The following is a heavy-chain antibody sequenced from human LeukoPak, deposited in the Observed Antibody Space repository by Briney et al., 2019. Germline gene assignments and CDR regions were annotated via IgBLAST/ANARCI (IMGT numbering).Heavy chain of an antibody. D-gene: IGHD4-17*01. CDR2: IYLRGNT. J-gene: IGHJ4*02. Sequence: GSLRLSCAASGFTFSSYSMNWVRQAPGKGLEWVGEIYLRGNTNYNPSLESRVTMSVDESKTQLSLRLESVTAADTAVYYCARGTITTVTDSWGPGTLVTVSS. CDR3: ARGTITTVTDS. CDR1: GFTFSSYSM. V-gene: IGHV4-4*02.